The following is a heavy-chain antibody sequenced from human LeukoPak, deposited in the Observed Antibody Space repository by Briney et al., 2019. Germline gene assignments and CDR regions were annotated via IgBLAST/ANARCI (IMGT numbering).Heavy chain of an antibody. CDR1: GFTFSDYY. CDR3: AREHMVRGVRNAFDI. Sequence: GGSLRLSCVASGFTFSDYYMTWIRQAPGKGLEWVSHISYSGGDIHYGDSVKGRFTISRDNAKNSLYLQMNSLRSEDTAVYYCAREHMVRGVRNAFDIWGQGTMVTVSS. CDR2: ISYSGGDI. V-gene: IGHV3-11*04. J-gene: IGHJ3*02. D-gene: IGHD3-10*01.